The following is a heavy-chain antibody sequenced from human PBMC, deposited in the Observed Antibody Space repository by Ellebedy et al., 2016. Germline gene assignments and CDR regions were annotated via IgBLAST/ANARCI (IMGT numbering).Heavy chain of an antibody. Sequence: ASVKVSCXASGYTFTSYGISWVRQAPGQGLEWMGWISAYNGNTNYAQKLQGRVTMTRNTSISTAYMELSSLRSDDTAVYYCARAGKYYYGSGSYRIDPWGQGTLVTVSS. V-gene: IGHV1-18*01. CDR2: ISAYNGNT. D-gene: IGHD3-10*01. CDR3: ARAGKYYYGSGSYRIDP. J-gene: IGHJ5*02. CDR1: GYTFTSYG.